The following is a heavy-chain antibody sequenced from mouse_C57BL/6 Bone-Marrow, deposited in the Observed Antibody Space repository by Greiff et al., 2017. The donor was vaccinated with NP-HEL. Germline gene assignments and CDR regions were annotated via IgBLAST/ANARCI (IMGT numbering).Heavy chain of an antibody. CDR3: ARNGSTLGWYFDV. J-gene: IGHJ1*03. CDR1: GYSFTGYF. CDR2: IYPYNGDT. V-gene: IGHV1-20*01. Sequence: VQLQQSGPELVKPGDSVKISCKASGYSFTGYFMNWVMQSPGKSLEWIGRIYPYNGDTFYNQKFKGKATLTVDKSSSTAHMELRSLTSEDSAVYYCARNGSTLGWYFDVWGTGTTVTVSS. D-gene: IGHD1-1*01.